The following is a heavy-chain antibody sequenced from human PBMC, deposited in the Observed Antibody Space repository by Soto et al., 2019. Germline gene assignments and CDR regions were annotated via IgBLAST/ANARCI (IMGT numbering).Heavy chain of an antibody. CDR2: IYWDDDK. D-gene: IGHD4-17*01. CDR3: AHAGDYALLTFDH. Sequence: QITLKESGPTLVRPAQTLTLTCDVSGFSLSTYHMGVAWIRQPPGKALEWLALIYWDDDKRYSPSLKDRLDISKDTSSNQVVLTITNMDPGDTATYFCAHAGDYALLTFDHWGPGTLVTVSS. V-gene: IGHV2-5*02. J-gene: IGHJ4*02. CDR1: GFSLSTYHMG.